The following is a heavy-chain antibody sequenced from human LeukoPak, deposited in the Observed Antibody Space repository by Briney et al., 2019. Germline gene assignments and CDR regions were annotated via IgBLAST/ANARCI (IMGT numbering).Heavy chain of an antibody. CDR3: VSFYETY. D-gene: IGHD2-2*01. CDR1: GFTFSSSA. J-gene: IGHJ4*02. CDR2: INSDGSWT. V-gene: IGHV3-74*01. Sequence: GGSLRLSCAASGFTFSSSAMSWVRQAPGKGLVWVSHINSDGSWTSYADSVKGRFTISKDNAKNTVYLQMNNLRAEDTAVYYCVSFYETYWGRGTLVTVSS.